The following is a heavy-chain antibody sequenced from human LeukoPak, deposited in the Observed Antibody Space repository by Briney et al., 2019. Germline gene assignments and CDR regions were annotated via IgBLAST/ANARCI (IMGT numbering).Heavy chain of an antibody. D-gene: IGHD3-22*01. CDR2: IYYSGTT. J-gene: IGHJ3*02. CDR3: ACLTTADAFDI. V-gene: IGHV4-59*01. Sequence: PSETLSLTCTISGASIDSYYWSWIRQPPGKGLEWIGYIYYSGTTNYNPSLKRRVTISVDTSKNQFSLKLSSVTAADTAVYYGACLTTADAFDIWGQGTKVPVFS. CDR1: GASIDSYY.